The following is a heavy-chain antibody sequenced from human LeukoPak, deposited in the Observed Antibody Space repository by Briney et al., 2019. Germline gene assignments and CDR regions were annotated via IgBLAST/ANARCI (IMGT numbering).Heavy chain of an antibody. Sequence: GGSLRLSCAASGFTFSSYWMSWVRQAPGKGLEWVANIKPDGSDKYSVDSVKGRFTISRDSAKNTLYLQMNSLRAEDTAVYYCGRGDGWVLDYWGQGTLVTVSS. CDR1: GFTFSSYW. CDR3: GRGDGWVLDY. CDR2: IKPDGSDK. D-gene: IGHD5-24*01. V-gene: IGHV3-7*01. J-gene: IGHJ4*02.